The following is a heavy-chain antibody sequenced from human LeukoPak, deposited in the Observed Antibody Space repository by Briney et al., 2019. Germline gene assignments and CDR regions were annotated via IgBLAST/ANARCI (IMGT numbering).Heavy chain of an antibody. D-gene: IGHD1-20*01. CDR1: GCTFSRYA. J-gene: IGHJ4*02. Sequence: GGSLRLSCTASGCTFSRYAMSWVRQAPGKGLEWVSVISGSGDITYYADSVKGRFTISRDNSKNTLFLQMNSLRVEDTALYYCAKLTGYSSNWNDYWGQGTLVTVSS. CDR2: ISGSGDIT. V-gene: IGHV3-23*01. CDR3: AKLTGYSSNWNDY.